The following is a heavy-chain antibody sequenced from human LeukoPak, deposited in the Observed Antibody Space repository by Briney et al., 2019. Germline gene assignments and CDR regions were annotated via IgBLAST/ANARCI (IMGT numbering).Heavy chain of an antibody. CDR1: GFTFSSYA. V-gene: IGHV3-23*01. Sequence: QAGGSLRLSCAASGFTFSSYAMSWVRQAPGKGLEWVSAISGSGGSTYYADSVKGRFTISRDNSKNTLYLQMNSLRAEDTAVYYCVRVTYYYESTAYYYGQWGQGTLVTVSS. J-gene: IGHJ4*02. CDR3: VRVTYYYESTAYYYGQ. CDR2: ISGSGGST. D-gene: IGHD3-22*01.